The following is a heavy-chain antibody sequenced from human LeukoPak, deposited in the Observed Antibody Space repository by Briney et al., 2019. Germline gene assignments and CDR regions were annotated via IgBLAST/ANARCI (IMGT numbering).Heavy chain of an antibody. J-gene: IGHJ3*02. CDR2: IYTSGST. D-gene: IGHD3-3*01. V-gene: IGHV4-4*07. Sequence: PSETLSLTCTVSGGSISSYYWSWIRQPAGKGLEWIGRIYTSGSTNYNPSLKSRVTMSVDTSKNQFSLKLSSVTAADTAVYYCARDSGRITIFGVVTPSDAFDTWGQGTMVTVSS. CDR1: GGSISSYY. CDR3: ARDSGRITIFGVVTPSDAFDT.